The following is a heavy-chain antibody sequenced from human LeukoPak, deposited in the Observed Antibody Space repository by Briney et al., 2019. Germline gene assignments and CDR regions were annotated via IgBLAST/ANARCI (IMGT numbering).Heavy chain of an antibody. CDR1: GGSISSYY. Sequence: SETLSLTCTVSGGSISSYYWSWIRQPAGKGLEWIGRIYTSGSTNYNPSLRSRVTMSVDTSKNQFSLKLSSVTAADTAVYYCARDRIGYCTNGVCYTSSSSSWYWFDPWGQGTLVTVSS. CDR3: ARDRIGYCTNGVCYTSSSSSWYWFDP. CDR2: IYTSGST. D-gene: IGHD2-8*01. J-gene: IGHJ5*02. V-gene: IGHV4-4*07.